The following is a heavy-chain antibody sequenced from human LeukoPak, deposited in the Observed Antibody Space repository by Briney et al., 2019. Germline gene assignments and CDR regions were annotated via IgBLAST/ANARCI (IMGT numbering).Heavy chain of an antibody. CDR2: IWYDGSNK. CDR3: AKDARRYSSGWSLFDY. Sequence: GGSLRLSXAASGFTFSSYGMHWVRQAPGKGLEWMAVIWYDGSNKYYADSVKGRFTISGDNSKNTLYLQMGSLRAEDTAVYYSAKDARRYSSGWSLFDYWGQGTLVTVSS. J-gene: IGHJ4*02. V-gene: IGHV3-33*06. D-gene: IGHD6-19*01. CDR1: GFTFSSYG.